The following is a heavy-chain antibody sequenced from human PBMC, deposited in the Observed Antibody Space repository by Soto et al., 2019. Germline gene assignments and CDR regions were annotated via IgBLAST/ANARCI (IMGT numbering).Heavy chain of an antibody. J-gene: IGHJ6*02. CDR1: GFTFSSYS. V-gene: IGHV3-48*02. Sequence: EVQLVESGGGLVQPGGSLRLSCAASGFTFSSYSMNWVRQAPGKGLEWVSYISSSSSTIYYADSVKGRFTISRDNAKNSLYRQMNSLRDEDTAVYYCARDIGCSGGRCYYYGMDVWGQGTTVTVSS. CDR3: ARDIGCSGGRCYYYGMDV. D-gene: IGHD2-15*01. CDR2: ISSSSSTI.